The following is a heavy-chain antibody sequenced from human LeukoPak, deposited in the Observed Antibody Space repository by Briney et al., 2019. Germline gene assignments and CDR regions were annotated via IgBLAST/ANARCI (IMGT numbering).Heavy chain of an antibody. CDR1: GFTFSSYA. CDR2: IRTSGDTT. D-gene: IGHD4-23*01. J-gene: IGHJ4*02. Sequence: GGSLRLSCAASGFTFSSYAMSWVRQAPGKGLEWVSTIRTSGDTTYYADSVKGRFTISRDNSKNSLFLQMNSLRAEDTAVYYCARGDYGGDYFDYWGQGTLVTVSS. V-gene: IGHV3-23*01. CDR3: ARGDYGGDYFDY.